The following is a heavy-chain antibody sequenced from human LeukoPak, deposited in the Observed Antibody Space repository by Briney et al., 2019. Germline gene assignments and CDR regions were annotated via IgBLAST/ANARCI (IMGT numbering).Heavy chain of an antibody. Sequence: GRSLRPSCAASGFTFSSFGMHWVRQAPGKGLEWVAVISYDGSNKYYADSVKGRFTISRDNSKNTLDLQMNSLRAEDTAVYYCAKDYLQQLVRGWFGPWGQGILVTVSS. CDR2: ISYDGSNK. D-gene: IGHD6-13*01. J-gene: IGHJ5*02. CDR1: GFTFSSFG. V-gene: IGHV3-30*18. CDR3: AKDYLQQLVRGWFGP.